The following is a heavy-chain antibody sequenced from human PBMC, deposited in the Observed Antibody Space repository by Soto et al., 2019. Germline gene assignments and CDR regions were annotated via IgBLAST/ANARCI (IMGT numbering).Heavy chain of an antibody. J-gene: IGHJ6*02. CDR2: IIPIFGTA. V-gene: IGHV1-69*01. CDR1: GGTFSSYA. D-gene: IGHD5-12*01. CDR3: ARAIVAPKADYYYYGMDV. Sequence: QVQLVQSGAEVKKPGSSVKVSCKASGGTFSSYAISWVRQAPGQGLEWMGGIIPIFGTANYAQKFQGRVTITADESTSTAYMELSSLRSEDTAVYYCARAIVAPKADYYYYGMDVWGQGTTVTVSS.